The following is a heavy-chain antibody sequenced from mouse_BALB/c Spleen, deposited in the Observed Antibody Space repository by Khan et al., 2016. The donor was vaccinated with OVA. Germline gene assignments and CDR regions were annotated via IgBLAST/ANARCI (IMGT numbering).Heavy chain of an antibody. V-gene: IGHV3-6*01. D-gene: IGHD3-1*01. J-gene: IGHJ3*01. CDR1: GYSITSGYF. Sequence: EVQLQESGPGLVKPSQSLSLTCSVTGYSITSGYFWNWLRQFPGNKLEWMGYIRYDGDSNYNPSLKNRISITRDTSKNQFFLKLNSVTPEDTATFYCARGGSSGPAWFAYWGQGTLVTVSP. CDR3: ARGGSSGPAWFAY. CDR2: IRYDGDS.